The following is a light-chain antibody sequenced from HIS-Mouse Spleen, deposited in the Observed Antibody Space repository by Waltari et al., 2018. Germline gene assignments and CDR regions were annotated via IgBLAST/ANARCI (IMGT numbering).Light chain of an antibody. V-gene: IGKV1-9*01. J-gene: IGKJ4*01. Sequence: DIQLTQSPSFLSASVGDRVTITCRASQGISSYLAWYQQKPGKAPKHLIYAASTLQIGVPSRFSGSGSGTDFTLTISCLQSEDFATYYCQQYYSYPLTFGGGTKVEIK. CDR2: AAS. CDR3: QQYYSYPLT. CDR1: QGISSY.